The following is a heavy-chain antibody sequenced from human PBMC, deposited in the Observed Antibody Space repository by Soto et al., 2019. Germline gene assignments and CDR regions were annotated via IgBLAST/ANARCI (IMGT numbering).Heavy chain of an antibody. CDR1: GFTFSSYA. J-gene: IGHJ4*02. Sequence: GGSLRVSCADSGFTFSSYAMSWVRQAPGKGLEWVSAISGSGGSTYYADSVKGRFTISRDNSKNTLYLQMNSLRAEDTAVYYCAKDVYYYDSSGYLRFDYWGQATLFTVS. D-gene: IGHD3-22*01. V-gene: IGHV3-23*01. CDR3: AKDVYYYDSSGYLRFDY. CDR2: ISGSGGST.